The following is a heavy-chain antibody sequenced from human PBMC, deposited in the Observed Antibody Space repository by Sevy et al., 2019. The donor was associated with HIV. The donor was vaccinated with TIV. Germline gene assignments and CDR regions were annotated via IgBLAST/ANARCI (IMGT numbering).Heavy chain of an antibody. J-gene: IGHJ6*02. CDR2: ISHDGSYR. V-gene: IGHV3-30*18. D-gene: IGHD3-16*01. Sequence: GGSLRLSCAASGFTFSTYDMHWVRQAPGKGLEWVAIISHDGSYRYDADSVRARFSMSRDNSNNIMYLQMNGLSIEDTALYDCAKNRPPGGSYFSRHGMDVWGRGTTVTVSS. CDR1: GFTFSTYD. CDR3: AKNRPPGGSYFSRHGMDV.